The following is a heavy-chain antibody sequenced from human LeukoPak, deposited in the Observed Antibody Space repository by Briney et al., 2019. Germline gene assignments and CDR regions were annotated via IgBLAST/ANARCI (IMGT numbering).Heavy chain of an antibody. Sequence: SQTLSLTCTVSGGSISSGSYYWSWIRQSAGKGLKWIGRIYTSGSTNYNSSLKSRVTISVDTSKNQFSLKLSSVTAADTAVYYCARAQVGAYLNYFGYWGQGTLVTVSS. CDR2: IYTSGST. CDR3: ARAQVGAYLNYFGY. D-gene: IGHD3-16*01. J-gene: IGHJ4*02. V-gene: IGHV4-61*02. CDR1: GGSISSGSYY.